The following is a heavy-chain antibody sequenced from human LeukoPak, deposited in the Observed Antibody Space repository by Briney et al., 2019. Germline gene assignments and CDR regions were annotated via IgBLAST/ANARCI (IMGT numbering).Heavy chain of an antibody. CDR2: IIPIFGTA. J-gene: IGHJ4*02. CDR3: ARSSFRICSSTSCAYDY. Sequence: ASVKVSCKASGDTFTSYGISWVRQAPGQGLEWMGGIIPIFGTANYAQKFQGRVTITTDESTSTAYMELSSLRSEDTAVYYCARSSFRICSSTSCAYDYWGQGTLVTVSS. CDR1: GDTFTSYG. V-gene: IGHV1-69*05. D-gene: IGHD2-2*01.